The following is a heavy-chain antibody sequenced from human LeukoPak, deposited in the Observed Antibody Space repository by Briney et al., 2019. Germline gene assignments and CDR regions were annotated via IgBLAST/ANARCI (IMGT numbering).Heavy chain of an antibody. CDR3: AKGGFNRNYGYFDY. Sequence: GGSLRLSCAASGFTFSDHAMSWVRQSPEKGLEWVSAISATGGNTFYSDSMKDRFTISRDNSKNTLYLLMKNLRAEDTAIYYCAKGGFNRNYGYFDYWGQGTLVTVSS. CDR2: ISATGGNT. CDR1: GFTFSDHA. J-gene: IGHJ4*02. V-gene: IGHV3-23*01. D-gene: IGHD1-14*01.